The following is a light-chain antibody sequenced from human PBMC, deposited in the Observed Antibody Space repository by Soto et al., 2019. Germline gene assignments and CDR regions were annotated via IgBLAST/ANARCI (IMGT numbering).Light chain of an antibody. V-gene: IGLV1-44*01. CDR3: AAWDDSLNRVV. J-gene: IGLJ2*01. Sequence: QSVLTQPPSASGTPGQRVTSSCSGSSSNIGSNTVNWYQQLPGTAPKLLIYSNNQRPSGVPDRFSGSKSGTSASLAISGLQSEDEADYYCAAWDDSLNRVVFGGGTKLTVL. CDR1: SSNIGSNT. CDR2: SNN.